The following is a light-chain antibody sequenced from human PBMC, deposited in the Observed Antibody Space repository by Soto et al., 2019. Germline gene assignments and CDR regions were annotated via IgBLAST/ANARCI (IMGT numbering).Light chain of an antibody. CDR3: QQRGNWPPTWT. J-gene: IGKJ1*01. CDR2: DAS. Sequence: IVLTQSPATLSLSPGERATLSCRASQSVSTWMAWYQQKPGKAPKLLVYDASTLQSGVASRFSGSWSGTDFTLTINGLEPEDSAVYYCQQRGNWPPTWTFGQGTKVDIK. V-gene: IGKV3-11*01. CDR1: QSVSTW.